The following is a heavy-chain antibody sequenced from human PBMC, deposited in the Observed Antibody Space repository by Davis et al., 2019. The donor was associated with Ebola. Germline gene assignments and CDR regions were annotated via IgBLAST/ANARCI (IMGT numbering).Heavy chain of an antibody. CDR3: ARDPGYSSGWYVGDY. CDR1: GFTFSSYA. CDR2: ISYDGSNK. D-gene: IGHD6-19*01. J-gene: IGHJ4*02. Sequence: GESLKISCAASGFTFSSYAMHWVRQAPGKGLEWVAVISYDGSNKYYADSVKGRFTISRDNSKNTLYLQMNSLRAEDTAVCYCARDPGYSSGWYVGDYWGQGTLVTVSS. V-gene: IGHV3-30-3*01.